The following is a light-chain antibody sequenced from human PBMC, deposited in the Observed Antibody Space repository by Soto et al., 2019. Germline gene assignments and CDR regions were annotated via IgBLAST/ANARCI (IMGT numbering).Light chain of an antibody. CDR1: NTDVGGYNY. CDR3: TSYSPTGALV. J-gene: IGLJ6*01. CDR2: EVR. Sequence: QSVLTQPASVSGSPGQSITVSCTGTNTDVGGYNYVSWYQHRPGKAPRLMIYEVRNRLSGVSNRFSGSKSGNTASLTISGLQSEDAADYYCTSYSPTGALVFGSGTKRTVL. V-gene: IGLV2-14*01.